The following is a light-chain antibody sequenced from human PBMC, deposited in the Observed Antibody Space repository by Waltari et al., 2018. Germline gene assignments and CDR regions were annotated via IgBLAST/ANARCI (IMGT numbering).Light chain of an antibody. Sequence: DVVMTQSPLSLPVTLGQPASIPCRSSESPVFSDGNTYLNWFHQRLGQSPRRLIYKVSNRDSGVPDRFSGSGAGTDFTLKISRVEAEDVGIYYCMQGTHWPPYTFGQGTKLEIK. J-gene: IGKJ2*01. CDR3: MQGTHWPPYT. CDR1: ESPVFSDGNTY. V-gene: IGKV2-30*01. CDR2: KVS.